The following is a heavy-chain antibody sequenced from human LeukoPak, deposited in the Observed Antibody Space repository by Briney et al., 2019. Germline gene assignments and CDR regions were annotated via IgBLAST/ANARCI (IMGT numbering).Heavy chain of an antibody. CDR2: ITNSGNSK. D-gene: IGHD5-18*01. V-gene: IGHV3-48*01. CDR3: AKPHSGYSYDNWFDP. CDR1: EFTFSSYS. Sequence: GGSPRLSCAASEFTFSSYSMNWVRQAPGKGLEWVSYITNSGNSKSYADSVKGRFTISRDNTKNTLYLQMNSLRAEDTAVYYCAKPHSGYSYDNWFDPWGQGTLVTVSS. J-gene: IGHJ5*02.